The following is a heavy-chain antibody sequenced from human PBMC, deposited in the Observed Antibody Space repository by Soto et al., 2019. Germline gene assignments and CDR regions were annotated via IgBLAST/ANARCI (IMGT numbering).Heavy chain of an antibody. CDR3: AQVLEAVAATPDAFDI. Sequence: GGSLRLSCTASGFTFSNYALSWVRQAPGKGLEWVSAISGSGDTTYYADSVKGRFTISRDNSKNTLYLQMNSLRVEDTAVSYCAQVLEAVAATPDAFDIWGQGTMVTVSS. J-gene: IGHJ3*02. CDR1: GFTFSNYA. CDR2: ISGSGDTT. D-gene: IGHD2-15*01. V-gene: IGHV3-23*01.